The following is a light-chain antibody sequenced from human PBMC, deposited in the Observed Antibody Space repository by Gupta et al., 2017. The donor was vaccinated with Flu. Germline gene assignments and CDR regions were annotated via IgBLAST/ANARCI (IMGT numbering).Light chain of an antibody. V-gene: IGLV2-14*01. Sequence: QSALTQPASVSGSPRQSLTISCPDTSSDVGGYNYVSRYQQQPVKAPKLMIYGFRNRLSGVSKRFTGSKSGDTSYLTNSGLQAEDEADYYGSSYTISSSRGVFGGGTKLTVL. CDR1: SSDVGGYNY. CDR3: SSYTISSSRGV. J-gene: IGLJ2*01. CDR2: GFR.